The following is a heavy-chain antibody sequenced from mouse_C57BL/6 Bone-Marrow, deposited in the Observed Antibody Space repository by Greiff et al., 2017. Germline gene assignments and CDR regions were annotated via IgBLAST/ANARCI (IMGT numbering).Heavy chain of an antibody. D-gene: IGHD1-1*01. CDR1: GFTFSDYY. J-gene: IGHJ4*01. CDR3: AREDYYGSSQYYYAMDY. V-gene: IGHV5-12*01. Sequence: EVHLVESGGGLVQPGGSLKLSCAASGFTFSDYYMYWVRQTPEKRLEWVAYISNGGGSTYYPDTVKGRFTISRDNAQNTLYLQMSRLKSEDTAMYYCAREDYYGSSQYYYAMDYWGQGTSVTVSS. CDR2: ISNGGGST.